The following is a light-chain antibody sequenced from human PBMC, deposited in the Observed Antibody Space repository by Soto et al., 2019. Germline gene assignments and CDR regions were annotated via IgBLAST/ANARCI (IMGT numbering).Light chain of an antibody. V-gene: IGKV3-15*01. Sequence: DIVVTQSPATLSVSPGERATLSCRASQGIGSTLAWYQQKPGQTPRLLIYGASTRATGVPARFSGSGSGTEFTLNLNSLQSEDFAVYYCQRYNTCPLTFCRGTKV. CDR2: GAS. CDR1: QGIGST. J-gene: IGKJ4*01. CDR3: QRYNTCPLT.